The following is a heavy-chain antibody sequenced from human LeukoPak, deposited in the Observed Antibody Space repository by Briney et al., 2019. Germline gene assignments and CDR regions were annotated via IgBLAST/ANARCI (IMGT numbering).Heavy chain of an antibody. D-gene: IGHD3-10*01. CDR3: ARHLGSGGLDAFDI. V-gene: IGHV4-39*01. J-gene: IGHJ3*02. CDR2: IYYSGST. Sequence: SSETLSLTCTVSGGSISSSSYYWGWIRQPPGKGLEGIGSIYYSGSTYYNPSLKSRVTISVDTSKNQFSLKLSSVTAADTAVYYCARHLGSGGLDAFDIWGQGTMVTVSS. CDR1: GGSISSSSYY.